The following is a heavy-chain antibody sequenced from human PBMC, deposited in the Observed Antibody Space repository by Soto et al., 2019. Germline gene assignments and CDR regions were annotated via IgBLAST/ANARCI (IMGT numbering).Heavy chain of an antibody. Sequence: QVQLQESGPGLVKPSETLSLTCTVSGGSISGYYWSWIRQPPGKGLEWIGYIYHSGITSSSPSLKSRVNISVDSSKNQFSLTLSSVTAADTAVYYCARDPVSARRWSGMDVWGHGTTVIVSS. V-gene: IGHV4-59*01. CDR3: ARDPVSARRWSGMDV. CDR1: GGSISGYY. CDR2: IYHSGIT. D-gene: IGHD6-6*01. J-gene: IGHJ6*01.